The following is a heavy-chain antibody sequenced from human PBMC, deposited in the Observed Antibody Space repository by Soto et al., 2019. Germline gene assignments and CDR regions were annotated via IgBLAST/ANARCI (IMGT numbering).Heavy chain of an antibody. CDR2: ISGSGGST. CDR3: AKGAGYSSSWYTYYFDY. Sequence: GGSLRLSCAASGFTFSSYAMSWARQAPGKGLEWVSAISGSGGSTYYADSVKGRFTISRDNSKNTLYLQMNSLRAEDTAVYYCAKGAGYSSSWYTYYFDYWGQGTLVTVSS. J-gene: IGHJ4*02. CDR1: GFTFSSYA. D-gene: IGHD6-13*01. V-gene: IGHV3-23*01.